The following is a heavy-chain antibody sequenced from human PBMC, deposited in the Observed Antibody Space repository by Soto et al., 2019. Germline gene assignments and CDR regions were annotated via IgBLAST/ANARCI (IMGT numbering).Heavy chain of an antibody. V-gene: IGHV1-69*13. J-gene: IGHJ6*02. CDR1: GGTFSSYA. D-gene: IGHD3-3*01. Sequence: SVKVSCKASGGTFSSYAISWVRQAPGQGLEWMGGIIPIFGTANYAQKFQGRVTITADESTSTAYMELSSLRSEDTAVYYCARSPGYDENYYYYYYGMDVWGQGTTVTVSS. CDR3: ARSPGYDENYYYYYYGMDV. CDR2: IIPIFGTA.